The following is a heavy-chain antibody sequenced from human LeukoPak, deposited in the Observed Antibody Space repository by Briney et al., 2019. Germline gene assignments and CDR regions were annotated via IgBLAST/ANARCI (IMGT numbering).Heavy chain of an antibody. CDR1: GFTFSSYD. Sequence: PGGSLRLSCAASGFTFSSYDMHWVRQATGKGLEWVSAIGTAGDTYYPGSVKGRFTISRENAKNSLYLQMNSLRAGDTAVYYCARGSPHSGYDYGRFDYWGQGTLVTVSS. J-gene: IGHJ4*02. D-gene: IGHD5-12*01. CDR2: IGTAGDT. CDR3: ARGSPHSGYDYGRFDY. V-gene: IGHV3-13*01.